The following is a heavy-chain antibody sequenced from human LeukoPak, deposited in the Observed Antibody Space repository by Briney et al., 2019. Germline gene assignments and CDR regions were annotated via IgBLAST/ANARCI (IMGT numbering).Heavy chain of an antibody. CDR1: GYTFTSYY. D-gene: IGHD5-18*01. Sequence: ASVKVSCKASGYTFTSYYMHWVRQAPGQGLEWMGIINPSGGSTSYAQKFQGRVTMTRDTSTSTVYMELSSLRSGDTAVYYCASEEGRGYSYGYRSGFDYWGQGTLVTVSS. V-gene: IGHV1-46*01. CDR2: INPSGGST. CDR3: ASEEGRGYSYGYRSGFDY. J-gene: IGHJ4*02.